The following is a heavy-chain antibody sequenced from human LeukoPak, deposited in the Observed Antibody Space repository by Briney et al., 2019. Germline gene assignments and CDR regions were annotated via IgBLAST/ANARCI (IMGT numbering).Heavy chain of an antibody. CDR1: GGTFSSYA. D-gene: IGHD2-21*01. CDR2: IIPIFGTA. V-gene: IGHV1-69*01. Sequence: SVKVSCKASGGTFSSYAISWVRQAPGQGLEWMGGIIPIFGTANYAQKFQGRVTITADESTSTAYMELSSLRSEDTAVYYCASKHIVAYGDWSDPWGQGTLVTVSS. J-gene: IGHJ5*02. CDR3: ASKHIVAYGDWSDP.